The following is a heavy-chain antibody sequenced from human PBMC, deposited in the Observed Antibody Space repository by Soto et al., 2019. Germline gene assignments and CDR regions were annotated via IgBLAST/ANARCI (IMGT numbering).Heavy chain of an antibody. D-gene: IGHD1-1*01. CDR1: GLAFSTADRA. CDR3: AHGRTSGKPLFFDY. J-gene: IGHJ4*02. Sequence: QITVKESGPALVKPTQTLTLTCTFSGLAFSTADRAVGWIRQAPGKALDWLALIDGDDNKRYSPSLKNRLTISSGTSKNQVVLTMNDMDPVDTATYSCAHGRTSGKPLFFDYWGQGTLVTVSA. V-gene: IGHV2-5*02. CDR2: IDGDDNK.